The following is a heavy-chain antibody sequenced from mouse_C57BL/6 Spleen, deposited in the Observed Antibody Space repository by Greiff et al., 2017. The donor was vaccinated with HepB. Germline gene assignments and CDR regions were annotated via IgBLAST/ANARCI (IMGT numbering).Heavy chain of an antibody. CDR3: TREGYYGSSLYWYFDV. Sequence: VHVKQSGTVLARPGASVKMSCKTSGYTFTSYWMHWVKQRPGQGLEWIGAIYPGNSDTSYNQKFKGKAKLTAVTSASTAYMELSSLTNEDSAVYYCTREGYYGSSLYWYFDVWGTGTTVTVSS. D-gene: IGHD1-1*01. CDR2: IYPGNSDT. J-gene: IGHJ1*03. V-gene: IGHV1-5*01. CDR1: GYTFTSYW.